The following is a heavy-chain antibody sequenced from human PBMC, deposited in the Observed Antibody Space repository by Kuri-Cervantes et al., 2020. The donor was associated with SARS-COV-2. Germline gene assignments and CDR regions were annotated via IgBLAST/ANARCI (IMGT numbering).Heavy chain of an antibody. CDR1: GGSISSSSYY. CDR2: IYYSGST. J-gene: IGHJ4*02. D-gene: IGHD2-8*02. Sequence: GSLRLSCTVSGGSISSSSYYWGWIRQPPGKGLEWIGSIYYSGSTFYNPSLKSRVTMSIDTSKNHFSLKLNSVTAADTAVYYCARVRYCTATNCMPFCDYWGQGTLVTDSS. CDR3: ARVRYCTATNCMPFCDY. V-gene: IGHV4-39*07.